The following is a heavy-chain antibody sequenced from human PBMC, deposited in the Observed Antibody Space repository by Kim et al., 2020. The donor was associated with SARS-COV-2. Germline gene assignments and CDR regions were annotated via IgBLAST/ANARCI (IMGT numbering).Heavy chain of an antibody. V-gene: IGHV4-61*01. CDR3: ARDREWFGYYYYGMDV. D-gene: IGHD3-10*01. CDR1: GGSVSSGSYY. Sequence: SENLSLTCTVSGGSVSSGSYYWSWIRQPPGKGLEWIGYIYYSGSTNYNPSLKSRVTISVDTSKNQFSLKLSSVTAADTAVYYCARDREWFGYYYYGMDVWGQGTTVTVSS. CDR2: IYYSGST. J-gene: IGHJ6*02.